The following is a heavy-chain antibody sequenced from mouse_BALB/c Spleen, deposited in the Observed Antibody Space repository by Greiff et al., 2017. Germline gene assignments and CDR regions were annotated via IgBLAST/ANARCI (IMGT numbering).Heavy chain of an antibody. Sequence: EVKLVESGTVLARPGASVKMSCKASGYTFTSYWMHWVKQRPGQGLEWIGAIYPGNSDTSYNQKFKGKAKLTAVTSTSTAYMELSSLTNEDSAVYYCTRCHYGNPFDYWGQGTTLTVSS. V-gene: IGHV1-5*01. CDR2: IYPGNSDT. CDR1: GYTFTSYW. CDR3: TRCHYGNPFDY. D-gene: IGHD2-1*01. J-gene: IGHJ2*01.